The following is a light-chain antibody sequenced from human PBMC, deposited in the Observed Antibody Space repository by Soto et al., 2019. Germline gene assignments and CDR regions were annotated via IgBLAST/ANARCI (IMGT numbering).Light chain of an antibody. Sequence: IPLTPCPSSLSESVGDRVTITCRASQGIDTSLAWYQQKPGKAPKLLIYAPSNFQSGVPSRFSGSGSGTHFTLTISSLQPEDFATYYCQQYNSYSLTSAQGT. CDR2: APS. CDR3: QQYNSYSLT. CDR1: QGIDTS. V-gene: IGKV1-9*01. J-gene: IGKJ5*01.